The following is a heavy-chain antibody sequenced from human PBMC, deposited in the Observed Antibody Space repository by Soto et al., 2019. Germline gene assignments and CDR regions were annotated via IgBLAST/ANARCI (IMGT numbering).Heavy chain of an antibody. CDR2: IYYSGST. CDR1: GGSISSYY. D-gene: IGHD3-16*02. V-gene: IGHV4-59*08. Sequence: QVQLQESGPGLVKPSETLSLTCTVSGGSISSYYWSWIRQPPGKGLEWIGYIYYSGSTNYNPSLKSRVTISVDTSKNQFSLKLSSVTAADTAVYYCASTHYDYIWGSYRSSGFFDYLGQGTLVTVSS. J-gene: IGHJ4*02. CDR3: ASTHYDYIWGSYRSSGFFDY.